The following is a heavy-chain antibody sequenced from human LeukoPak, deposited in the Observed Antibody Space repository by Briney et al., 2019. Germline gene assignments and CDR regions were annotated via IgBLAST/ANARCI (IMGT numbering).Heavy chain of an antibody. Sequence: SETLSLTCAVYGGSFSGYYWSWIRQPPGKGLEWIGEINHSGSTNYNPSLKSRVTISVDTSKNQFSLKLNSVTAADTAVYYCARKRHGGPLDYWGQGTLVTVSS. CDR1: GGSFSGYY. J-gene: IGHJ4*02. V-gene: IGHV4-34*01. CDR3: ARKRHGGPLDY. CDR2: INHSGST. D-gene: IGHD3-10*01.